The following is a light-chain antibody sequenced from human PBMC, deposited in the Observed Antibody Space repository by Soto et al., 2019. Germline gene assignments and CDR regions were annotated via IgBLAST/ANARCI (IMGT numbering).Light chain of an antibody. Sequence: DIQMTQSPSTLSASVGDRVTITCRASQSISSWLAWYQQKPGKAPKLLIYKASSLESGVPSRFSGSGSGTEFPLTSSSLQPDDCATYYCQQYNSPWTFGQGTKVEIK. V-gene: IGKV1-5*03. CDR2: KAS. CDR1: QSISSW. J-gene: IGKJ1*01. CDR3: QQYNSPWT.